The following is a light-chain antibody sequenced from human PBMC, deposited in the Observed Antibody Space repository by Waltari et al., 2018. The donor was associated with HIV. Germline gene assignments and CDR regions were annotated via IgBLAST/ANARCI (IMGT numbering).Light chain of an antibody. Sequence: SFELTQPLSMSVSPGQTARINCSGDVLPKQSVHWYQQRAGQAPGLLIYKDNERPSGIPERFSGSSSGTTVTLTISGVQAEDEADYYCLSTDITGTSYVFGSGTKVTVI. CDR2: KDN. J-gene: IGLJ1*01. V-gene: IGLV3-25*03. CDR3: LSTDITGTSYV. CDR1: VLPKQS.